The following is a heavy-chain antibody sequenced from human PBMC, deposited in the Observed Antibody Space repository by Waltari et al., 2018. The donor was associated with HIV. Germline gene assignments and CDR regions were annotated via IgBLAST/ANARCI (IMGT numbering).Heavy chain of an antibody. Sequence: QVQLQQWGAGLLKPSETLSLTCAVYGGSFSGYYWSWIRQPPGKWLEWIGEINQSGSTNYNPSLKSRVTISVDTSKNQFSLKLSSVTAADTAVYYCARGVDTAMVTVDYWGQGTLVTVSS. V-gene: IGHV4-34*01. J-gene: IGHJ4*02. CDR3: ARGVDTAMVTVDY. CDR2: INQSGST. CDR1: GGSFSGYY. D-gene: IGHD5-18*01.